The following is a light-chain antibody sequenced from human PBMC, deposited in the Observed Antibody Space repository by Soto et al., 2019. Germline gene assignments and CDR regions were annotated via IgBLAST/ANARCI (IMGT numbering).Light chain of an antibody. J-gene: IGKJ1*01. CDR2: AAS. CDR1: QDIGTS. V-gene: IGKV1-27*01. CDR3: HRYGNAPWT. Sequence: DLQMTQSPSSLSASVGDRVTITCRASQDIGTSLAWFRQRPGKVPEILIYAASTLHSGAPSRFSGSGSGTDFTLTISSLQPEDVATYYCHRYGNAPWTFGQGTKVEIK.